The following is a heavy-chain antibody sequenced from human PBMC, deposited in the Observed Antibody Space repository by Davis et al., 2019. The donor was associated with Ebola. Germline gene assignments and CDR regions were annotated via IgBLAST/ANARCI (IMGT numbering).Heavy chain of an antibody. Sequence: PGESLKISCAASGFTFSDYAMNWVRQAPGKGLECVSSIGSTTNFIYYADSVKGRFTISRDNAKNSLYLQMNSLRAEDTAVYYCARDGSNSYFDYWGQGNLVTVSS. CDR1: GFTFSDYA. V-gene: IGHV3-21*01. CDR3: ARDGSNSYFDY. CDR2: IGSTTNFI. D-gene: IGHD6-6*01. J-gene: IGHJ4*02.